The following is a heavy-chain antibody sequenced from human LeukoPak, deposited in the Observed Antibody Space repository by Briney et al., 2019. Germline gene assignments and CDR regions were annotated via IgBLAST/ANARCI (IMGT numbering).Heavy chain of an antibody. CDR3: AKDLEGSVYYLPDY. CDR1: GFTFSSYD. J-gene: IGHJ4*02. CDR2: ISYDGSNK. V-gene: IGHV3-30*18. D-gene: IGHD3-22*01. Sequence: GRSLRLSCAASGFTFSSYDMHWVRQAPGKGLEWVAVISYDGSNKYYADSVKGRFTISRDNSKNTLYLQMNSLRAEDTAVYYCAKDLEGSVYYLPDYWGQGTLVTVSS.